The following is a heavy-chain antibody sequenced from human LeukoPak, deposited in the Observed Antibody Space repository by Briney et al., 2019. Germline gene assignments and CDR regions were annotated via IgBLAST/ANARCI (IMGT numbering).Heavy chain of an antibody. CDR3: ERGDWAPFDY. Sequence: GGSLRLSCAASGFTFSDYWMNWVRQAPGKGLEWVANIDQDGGGKYYLDSVKGRFTISRGNAKSSLYLQIDSLRAEDTAVYYCERGDWAPFDYWGQGSLLTVSS. V-gene: IGHV3-7*01. CDR2: IDQDGGGK. J-gene: IGHJ4*02. CDR1: GFTFSDYW. D-gene: IGHD2-21*02.